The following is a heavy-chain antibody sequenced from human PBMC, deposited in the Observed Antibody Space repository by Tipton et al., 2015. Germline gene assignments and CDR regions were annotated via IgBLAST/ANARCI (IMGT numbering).Heavy chain of an antibody. CDR2: TSASGNT. J-gene: IGHJ6*02. Sequence: TLSLTCSVSGGSIRSGDHSWNWVRQPPGKGLQWIGHTSASGNTSYNPSLKSRVTMSLDTSKNQFSLKLSSVTAADTAVYYCARGKVEWLLYRHYYYALDVWGQGTTVTVSS. V-gene: IGHV4-30-4*01. D-gene: IGHD3-3*01. CDR3: ARGKVEWLLYRHYYYALDV. CDR1: GGSIRSGDHS.